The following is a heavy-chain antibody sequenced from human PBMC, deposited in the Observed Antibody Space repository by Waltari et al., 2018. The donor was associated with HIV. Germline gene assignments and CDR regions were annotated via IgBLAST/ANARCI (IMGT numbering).Heavy chain of an antibody. J-gene: IGHJ5*02. D-gene: IGHD3-3*01. CDR3: VTSRPGAVFGDL. CDR1: GYNFASFD. Sequence: QAQLVQSGAEVRKPGASVKVSCKASGYNFASFDINWVRRATGQGLEWMGWMSVSTGNAGYGQRFKGRLTLTRDTSIDTAYMEMNSLTPQDTAVYYCVTSRPGAVFGDLWGQGTPVTVSS. V-gene: IGHV1-8*01. CDR2: MSVSTGNA.